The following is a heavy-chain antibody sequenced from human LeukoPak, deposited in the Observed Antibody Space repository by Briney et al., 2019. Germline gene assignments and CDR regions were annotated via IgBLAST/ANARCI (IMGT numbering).Heavy chain of an antibody. V-gene: IGHV1-18*01. J-gene: IGHJ4*02. CDR1: GYTFTSYG. D-gene: IGHD2-21*02. CDR3: ARGPSPTVTAGYFDY. Sequence: GASVKVSCKASGYTFTSYGISWVRQAPGQGLEWMGWISAYNGNTNYAQKFQGRVSMTRDTSISTAYMELSRLRSDDTAVYYCARGPSPTVTAGYFDYWGQGTLVTVSS. CDR2: ISAYNGNT.